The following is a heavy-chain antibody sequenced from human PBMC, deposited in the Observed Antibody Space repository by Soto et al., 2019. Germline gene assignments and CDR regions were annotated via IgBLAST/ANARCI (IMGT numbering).Heavy chain of an antibody. Sequence: GGSLRLSCAASGFTFTRYSMNWVRQAPGKGLEWVSSISSTTNYIYYGDSMKGRFTISRGNAKNSLYLEMNSLRAEDTAVYYCARESEDLTSNFDYWGQGTLVTVSS. CDR2: ISSTTNYI. CDR1: GFTFTRYS. CDR3: ARESEDLTSNFDY. J-gene: IGHJ4*02. V-gene: IGHV3-21*06.